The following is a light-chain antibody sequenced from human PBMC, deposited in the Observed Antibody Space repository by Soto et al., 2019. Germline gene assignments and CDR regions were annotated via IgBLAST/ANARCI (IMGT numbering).Light chain of an antibody. CDR3: QQYGNSPYMCT. CDR2: DAS. V-gene: IGKV3-20*01. CDR1: QSVSSNY. Sequence: EIVLTQSPGTLSLSPGERATLSCRASQSVSSNYLNWYQQKPGQAPRLLIYDASSRATGIPDRFSGSGSGTDFTLTISRLEPEDFAMYYCQQYGNSPYMCTFGQGTKLEIK. J-gene: IGKJ2*02.